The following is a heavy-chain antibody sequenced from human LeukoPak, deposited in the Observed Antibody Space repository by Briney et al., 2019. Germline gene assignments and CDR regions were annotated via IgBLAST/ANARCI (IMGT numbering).Heavy chain of an antibody. CDR2: ISSSGSYI. CDR3: ARDPPLGSCSTISCPHLDY. CDR1: GFTFSSYS. Sequence: GGSLRLSCAASGFTFSSYSMNWVRQAPGEGLEWASSISSSGSYIYYGDSVKGRFTISRDNAKNSLYLQMNSLRAEDTAVYYCARDPPLGSCSTISCPHLDYWGQGTLVTVSS. V-gene: IGHV3-21*01. D-gene: IGHD2-2*01. J-gene: IGHJ4*02.